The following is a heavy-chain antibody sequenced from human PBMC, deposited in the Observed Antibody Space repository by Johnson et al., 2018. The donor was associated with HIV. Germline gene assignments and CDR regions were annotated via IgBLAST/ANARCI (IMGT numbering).Heavy chain of an antibody. J-gene: IGHJ3*02. Sequence: VQLVESGGGVVRPGGSLRLSCAASGFTFSSYAMHWVRQAPGKGLEWVAVISYDGSNKYYADSVKGRFTISRDNSKNTLYLQMNSLRAEDTAVYYCAKPGVLGGAFDIWGQGTMVTVSS. D-gene: IGHD2-8*02. V-gene: IGHV3-30*04. CDR3: AKPGVLGGAFDI. CDR2: ISYDGSNK. CDR1: GFTFSSYA.